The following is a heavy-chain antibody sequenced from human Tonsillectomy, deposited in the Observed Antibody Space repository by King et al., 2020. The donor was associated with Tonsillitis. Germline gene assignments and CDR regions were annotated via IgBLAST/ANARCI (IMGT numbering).Heavy chain of an antibody. D-gene: IGHD3-10*01. J-gene: IGHJ3*02. CDR1: GFSFDDSA. V-gene: IGHV3-9*01. CDR3: VNRGGSGAFDI. CDR2: ISWNSRNI. Sequence: VQLVESGGGLVQPGRSLRLSCAASGFSFDDSAMHWVRLAPGKGLEWVSGISWNSRNIGYADSVKGRFTISRDNAKNSLNLQMSSLRAEDTAFYYCVNRGGSGAFDIWGHGTMVTVSS.